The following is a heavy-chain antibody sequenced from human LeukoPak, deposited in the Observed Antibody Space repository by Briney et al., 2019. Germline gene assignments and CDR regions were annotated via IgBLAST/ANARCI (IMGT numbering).Heavy chain of an antibody. V-gene: IGHV3-30-3*01. Sequence: GGSLRLSCAASGFTFNTYAIHWVRQAPGKGLEWVAVMSYDEITKFYADSVKGRFTISRDNSKNMLYLQMNSLGTEDTAVYYCARETSSSGAFDIWGQGTMVTVSS. CDR1: GFTFNTYA. CDR3: ARETSSSGAFDI. D-gene: IGHD6-6*01. J-gene: IGHJ3*02. CDR2: MSYDEITK.